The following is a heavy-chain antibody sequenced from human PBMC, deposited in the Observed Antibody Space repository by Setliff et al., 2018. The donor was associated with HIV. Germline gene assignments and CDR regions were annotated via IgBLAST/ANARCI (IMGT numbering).Heavy chain of an antibody. D-gene: IGHD1-26*01. CDR1: GFTFSGYW. Sequence: SCRASGFTFSGYWIHWVRQAPGKGLEWVSRINNDGSITSYADSVKGRFTISRDNAKNTLYLQMNSLRAEDTAVYYCVRKAEVGTTTHFDYWGQGTLVTVSS. V-gene: IGHV3-74*01. J-gene: IGHJ4*02. CDR3: VRKAEVGTTTHFDY. CDR2: INNDGSIT.